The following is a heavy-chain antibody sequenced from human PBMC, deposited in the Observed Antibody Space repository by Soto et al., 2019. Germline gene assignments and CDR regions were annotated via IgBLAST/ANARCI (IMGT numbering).Heavy chain of an antibody. CDR2: VENSGST. V-gene: IGHV4-61*01. CDR3: ARERGDSHWIDP. D-gene: IGHD2-21*01. CDR1: GGSVSSESYY. J-gene: IGHJ5*02. Sequence: SETLSLTCSVSGGSVSSESYYWSWIRQTPGKGLEWIGNVENSGSTKYNPSLKSRVTISVDTSKNQFSLKLSSVTGADTAVYYCARERGDSHWIDPWGQGTLVTVPQ.